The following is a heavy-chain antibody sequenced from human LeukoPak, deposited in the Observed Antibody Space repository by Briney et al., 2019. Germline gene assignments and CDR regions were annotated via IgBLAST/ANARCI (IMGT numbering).Heavy chain of an antibody. CDR2: ISDSGDES. Sequence: PGGTLRLSCAASGFTFNNYGMSWFRQAPGKGLEWVSGISDSGDESYYIDSVRGRFTISRDNSKNTLYMQMNSLRVDDTAVYYCARTKKDYDSSGYYYYYYYMDVWGKGATVTVSS. J-gene: IGHJ6*03. CDR3: ARTKKDYDSSGYYYYYYYMDV. CDR1: GFTFNNYG. D-gene: IGHD3-22*01. V-gene: IGHV3-23*01.